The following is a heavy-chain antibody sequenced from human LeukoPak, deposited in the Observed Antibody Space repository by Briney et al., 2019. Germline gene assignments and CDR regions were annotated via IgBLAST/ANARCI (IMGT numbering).Heavy chain of an antibody. CDR1: GYTFTSYA. J-gene: IGHJ4*02. CDR2: INAGNGNT. V-gene: IGHV1-3*01. CDR3: ARAHLGQAVAGTPPDY. Sequence: ASVKVSCKASGYTFTSYAMHWVRQAPGQRLEWMGWINAGNGNTKYSQKFQGRVTMTRNTSISTAYMELSSLRSEDTAVYYCARAHLGQAVAGTPPDYWGQGTLVTVSS. D-gene: IGHD6-19*01.